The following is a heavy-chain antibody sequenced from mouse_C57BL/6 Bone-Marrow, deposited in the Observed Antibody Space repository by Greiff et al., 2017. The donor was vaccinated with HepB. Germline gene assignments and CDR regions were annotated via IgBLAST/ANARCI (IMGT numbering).Heavy chain of an antibody. CDR2: ISNGGGST. J-gene: IGHJ3*01. CDR3: ARHSYDYDDAFAY. CDR1: GFTFSDYY. Sequence: EVMLVESGGGLVQPGGSLKLSCAASGFTFSDYYMYWVRQTPEKRLEWVAYISNGGGSTYYPDTVKGRFTISRDNAKNTLYLQRSRLKSEDTAMYYCARHSYDYDDAFAYWGQGTLVTVSA. V-gene: IGHV5-12*01. D-gene: IGHD2-4*01.